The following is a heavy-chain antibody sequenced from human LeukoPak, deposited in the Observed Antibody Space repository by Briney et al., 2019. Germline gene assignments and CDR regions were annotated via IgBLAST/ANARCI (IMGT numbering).Heavy chain of an antibody. Sequence: GGSLRLSCTTSGFTFGDYAMSWVRRAPGKGLEWVSFIRRKAHGGTTEYAASVKGRFSSSRDDSKSIAYLQMNSLKTEDTAVYFCTRVTYYYDNSGYFHFDSWGQGSLVTVSS. D-gene: IGHD3-22*01. CDR3: TRVTYYYDNSGYFHFDS. V-gene: IGHV3-49*04. CDR1: GFTFGDYA. CDR2: IRRKAHGGTT. J-gene: IGHJ4*02.